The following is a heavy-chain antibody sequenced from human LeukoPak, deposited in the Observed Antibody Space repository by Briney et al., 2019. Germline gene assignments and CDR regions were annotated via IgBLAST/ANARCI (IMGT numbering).Heavy chain of an antibody. CDR3: ARDYYDSSGYPDY. CDR2: ISSSSSYI. D-gene: IGHD3-22*01. Sequence: GGSLRLFCAASGFTFSSYSMNWVRQAPGKGLEWVSSISSSSSYIYYADSVKGRFTISRDNAKNSLYLQMNSLRAEDTAVYYCARDYYDSSGYPDYWGQGTLVTVSS. CDR1: GFTFSSYS. J-gene: IGHJ4*02. V-gene: IGHV3-21*01.